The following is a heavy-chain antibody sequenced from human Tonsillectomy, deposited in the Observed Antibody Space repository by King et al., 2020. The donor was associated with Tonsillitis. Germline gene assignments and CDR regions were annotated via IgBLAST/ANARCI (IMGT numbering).Heavy chain of an antibody. D-gene: IGHD6-19*01. CDR1: GFTFSNAW. Sequence: QLVQSGGGLVKPGGSLRLSCAASGFTFSNAWMSWVRQAPGKGLEWVGRIKSKTDGGTTDYAAPVKGRFTISRDDSKNTLYLQMNSLKTEDTAVYYCPTDPSSSGWYGGDYWGQGTLVTVSS. V-gene: IGHV3-15*01. CDR3: PTDPSSSGWYGGDY. CDR2: IKSKTDGGTT. J-gene: IGHJ4*02.